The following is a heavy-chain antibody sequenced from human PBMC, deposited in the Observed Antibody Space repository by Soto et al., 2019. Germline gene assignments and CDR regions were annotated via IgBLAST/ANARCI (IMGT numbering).Heavy chain of an antibody. D-gene: IGHD3-3*01. Sequence: PSGNLSLTCSGSGSSISSYYWSWIRKPPGKGLERIGYIYYSGSTNYNPSLKSRVTISVDTSKNQFSLKLSSVTAADTAVYYCARWPSNYDFWSGYRDLHYGMDVWGQGTTVPVSS. CDR1: GSSISSYY. J-gene: IGHJ6*02. CDR2: IYYSGST. V-gene: IGHV4-59*01. CDR3: ARWPSNYDFWSGYRDLHYGMDV.